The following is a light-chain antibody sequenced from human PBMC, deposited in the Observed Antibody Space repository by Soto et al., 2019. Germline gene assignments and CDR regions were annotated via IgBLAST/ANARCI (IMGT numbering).Light chain of an antibody. CDR3: SSYTSSGSYV. Sequence: LTQPASVSGPPGQSIAISCSGTSSDVGGYDYVSWYQQHPGKAPKLMIYDVSNRPSGISTRFSASKSGNTASLTISGLQAEYEADYYCSSYTSSGSYVFGTGTKVTVL. J-gene: IGLJ1*01. CDR2: DVS. V-gene: IGLV2-14*01. CDR1: SSDVGGYDY.